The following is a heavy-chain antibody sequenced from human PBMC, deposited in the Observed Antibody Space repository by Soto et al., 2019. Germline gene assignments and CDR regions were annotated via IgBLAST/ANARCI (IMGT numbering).Heavy chain of an antibody. V-gene: IGHV4-31*03. CDR3: AREFRSANNWFDP. CDR1: GGSISSGDYY. Sequence: QVQLQESGPRLVKPSQTLSLTCSVSGGSISSGDYYWTWIRHLPGKGLEWLGYIYYNGDTYYNPSPKCRVVFSVDTSMNQFSLSVHSVTAADTGVYYCAREFRSANNWFDPWGPGTLVTVSS. J-gene: IGHJ5*02. CDR2: IYYNGDT.